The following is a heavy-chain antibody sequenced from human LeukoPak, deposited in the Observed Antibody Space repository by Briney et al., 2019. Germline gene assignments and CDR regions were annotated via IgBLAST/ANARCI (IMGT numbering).Heavy chain of an antibody. D-gene: IGHD7-27*01. V-gene: IGHV4-34*01. CDR1: GGSFSGYY. J-gene: IGHJ2*01. CDR2: INHSGST. Sequence: SETLSLTCAVYGGSFSGYYWSWIRQPPGKGLEWIGEINHSGSTNYNPSLKSRVTISVDRSKNQFSLKLSSVTAADTAVYYCARAGDLNRWYFDLWGRGTLVTVSS. CDR3: ARAGDLNRWYFDL.